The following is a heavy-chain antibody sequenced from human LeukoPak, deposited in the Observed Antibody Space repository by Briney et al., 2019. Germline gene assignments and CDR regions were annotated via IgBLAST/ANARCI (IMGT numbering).Heavy chain of an antibody. V-gene: IGHV4-34*01. CDR3: ASNGHRPNLYCSGGSCYRPNYYYYYMDV. J-gene: IGHJ6*03. Sequence: PSETLSLTCAVYGGSFSGYYWSWIRQPPGKGLEWIGEINHSGSTNYNPSLKSRVTISVDTSKNQFSLKLSSVTAADTAVYYCASNGHRPNLYCSGGSCYRPNYYYYYMDVWGKGTTVTVSS. D-gene: IGHD2-15*01. CDR2: INHSGST. CDR1: GGSFSGYY.